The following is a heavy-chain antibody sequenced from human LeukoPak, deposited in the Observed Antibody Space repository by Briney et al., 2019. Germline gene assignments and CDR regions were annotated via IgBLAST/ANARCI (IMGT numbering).Heavy chain of an antibody. CDR3: TSGGDDSSGYDAFDI. D-gene: IGHD3-22*01. Sequence: SETLSLTCTVSGGSISSGFYYWAWIRQPPGKGLEWIGSIYYSGITYYNPSFKSPVTISIDTAKNQFSLKLSSVNAADTAVYYCTSGGDDSSGYDAFDIWGQGTMVTVSS. CDR1: GGSISSGFYY. CDR2: IYYSGIT. J-gene: IGHJ3*02. V-gene: IGHV4-39*01.